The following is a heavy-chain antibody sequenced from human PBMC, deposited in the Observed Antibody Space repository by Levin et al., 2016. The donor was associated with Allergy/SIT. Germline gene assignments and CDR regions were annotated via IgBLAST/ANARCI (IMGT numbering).Heavy chain of an antibody. Sequence: WIRQPPGKGLEWIGYMFYSGSPYHKNPSLHSRVTISVDTSKNQFSLKLSSVTAADTAMYFCAEASDHRFHNWGQGTLVTVSS. CDR2: MFYSGSP. CDR3: AEASDHRFHN. V-gene: IGHV4-59*03. J-gene: IGHJ4*02. D-gene: IGHD1-14*01.